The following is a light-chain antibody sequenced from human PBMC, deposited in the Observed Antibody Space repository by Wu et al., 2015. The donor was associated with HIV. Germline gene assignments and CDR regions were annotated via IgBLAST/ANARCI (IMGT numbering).Light chain of an antibody. Sequence: EIVMTQSPATLSVSPGERATLSCRASQSVSIHLAWYQQKFGQAPRLLIYDSSTRATGIPAKVSGSGSGTEFTLTISSLQSEDVGNYYCQKYNNAPRTFGQGTKVEIK. V-gene: IGKV3-15*01. CDR3: QKYNNAPRT. CDR2: DSS. CDR1: QSVSIH. J-gene: IGKJ1*01.